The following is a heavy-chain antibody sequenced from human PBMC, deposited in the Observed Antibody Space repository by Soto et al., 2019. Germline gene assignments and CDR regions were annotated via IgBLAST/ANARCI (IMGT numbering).Heavy chain of an antibody. J-gene: IGHJ4*02. V-gene: IGHV1-2*04. CDR2: INPNSGAA. D-gene: IGHD3-9*01. CDR3: ARGSDILASPAGY. CDR1: GYTFTGYF. Sequence: QVRLVQSGAEVKKPGASVRVSCKAFGYTFTGYFIHWVRQAPGQGLEWMGWINPNSGAADYTQNFQGWISMTRSTSVSTAYLELSRLKSDDTAVYYCARGSDILASPAGYWGQGTLVTVSS.